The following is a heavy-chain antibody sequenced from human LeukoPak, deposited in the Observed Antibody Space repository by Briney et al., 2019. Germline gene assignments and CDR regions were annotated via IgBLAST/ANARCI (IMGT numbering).Heavy chain of an antibody. V-gene: IGHV3-53*01. CDR3: ASRDYYDSSGYHDAFDI. CDR2: IYSGGST. Sequence: GGSLRLSCATSGFTVSSNYMSWVRQAPGKGLEWVSVIYSGGSTYYAESVKGRFTISTDNSKNTLYLQMNSLRAEDTAVYYCASRDYYDSSGYHDAFDIWGQGTMVTVSS. D-gene: IGHD3-22*01. J-gene: IGHJ3*02. CDR1: GFTVSSNY.